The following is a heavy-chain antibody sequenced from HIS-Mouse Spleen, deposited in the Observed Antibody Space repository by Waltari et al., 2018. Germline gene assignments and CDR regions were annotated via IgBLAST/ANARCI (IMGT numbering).Heavy chain of an antibody. V-gene: IGHV4-39*07. CDR3: AREIPYSSSWYDWYFDL. Sequence: QLQLQESGPGLVKPSETLSLTCPVSGGPISRSRYYWGRIRQPPGKGLEWIGSIYYSGSTYYNPSLKSRVTISVDTSKNQFSLKLSSVTAADTAVYYCAREIPYSSSWYDWYFDLWGRGTLVTVSS. D-gene: IGHD6-13*01. CDR2: IYYSGST. J-gene: IGHJ2*01. CDR1: GGPISRSRYY.